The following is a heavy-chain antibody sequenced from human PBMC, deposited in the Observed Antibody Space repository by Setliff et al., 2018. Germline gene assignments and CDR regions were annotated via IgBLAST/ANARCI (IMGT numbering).Heavy chain of an antibody. CDR1: GFTFSNAW. CDR2: INHSGST. D-gene: IGHD2-8*02. Sequence: PSETLRLSCAASGFTFSNAWMSWVRQPPGKGLEWIGEINHSGSTNYNTSLKSRVTISVDTSKNQFSLKLSSVTAADTALYYCTVYNTGSSKDHYWGQGTPVTVSS. V-gene: IGHV4-34*08. J-gene: IGHJ4*02. CDR3: TVYNTGSSKDHY.